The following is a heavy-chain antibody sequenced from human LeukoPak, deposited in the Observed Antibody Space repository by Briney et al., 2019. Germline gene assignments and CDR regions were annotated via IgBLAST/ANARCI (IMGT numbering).Heavy chain of an antibody. D-gene: IGHD1-7*01. V-gene: IGHV4-59*02. J-gene: IGHJ6*02. CDR1: GFTVSSNY. CDR2: IYYSGST. CDR3: ARDNWNYGSSMDV. Sequence: SGGSLRLSCAASGFTVSSNYMSWVRQPPGKGLEWIGYIYYSGSTNYNPSLKSRVTISVDTSKNQFSLKLSSVTAADTAVYHCARDNWNYGSSMDVWGQGTTVTVSS.